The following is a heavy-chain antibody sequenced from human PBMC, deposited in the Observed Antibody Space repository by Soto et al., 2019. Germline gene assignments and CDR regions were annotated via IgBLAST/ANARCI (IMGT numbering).Heavy chain of an antibody. CDR1: GVSFSGYY. Sequence: SETLSLTCAVYGVSFSGYYWSWIRQPPGKGLEWIGEINHSGSTNYNPSLKSRVTISVDTSKNQFSLKLSSVTAADTAVYYCARGGQWLVQDNWFDPWGQGTLVTVSS. D-gene: IGHD6-19*01. J-gene: IGHJ5*02. V-gene: IGHV4-34*01. CDR2: INHSGST. CDR3: ARGGQWLVQDNWFDP.